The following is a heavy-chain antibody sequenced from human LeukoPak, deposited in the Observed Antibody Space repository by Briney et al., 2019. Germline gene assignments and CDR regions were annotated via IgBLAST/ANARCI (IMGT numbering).Heavy chain of an antibody. CDR3: ARYYYDSSGYYPGPFDY. CDR1: GGYISSSSYY. Sequence: PSETLFLTCTVSGGYISSSSYYWGWIRQPPGKGLEWIGSIYYNGSTYYNPSLKSRVTISVDTSKNQFSLKLSSVTAADTAVYYCARYYYDSSGYYPGPFDYWGQGTLVTASS. CDR2: IYYNGST. D-gene: IGHD3-22*01. V-gene: IGHV4-39*01. J-gene: IGHJ4*02.